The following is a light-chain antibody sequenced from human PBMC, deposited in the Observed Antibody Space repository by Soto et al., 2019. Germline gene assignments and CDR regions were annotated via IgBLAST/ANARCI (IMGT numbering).Light chain of an antibody. CDR2: DAS. CDR1: QSVSSY. CDR3: QHRSNWPPYA. V-gene: IGKV3-11*01. J-gene: IGKJ2*01. Sequence: EIVLTQSPATLSLSPGERATLSCRASQSVSSYLAWYQQKPGQAPRLLIYDASNRATGIPARFSGSGSGTDFTLTISSLEPEDFARYYCQHRSNWPPYAFGQGTKLEIK.